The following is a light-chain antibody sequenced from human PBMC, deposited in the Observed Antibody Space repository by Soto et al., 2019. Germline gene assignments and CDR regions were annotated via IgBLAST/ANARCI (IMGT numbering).Light chain of an antibody. CDR3: QQSSSTPPT. Sequence: DIQMTQSPSSLSASVGDRVTITCRASQTISTYLKWYQQNPGKAPKLLIYGASSLHSGVPSRFSGSASETDFTLTISSLQPEDFATYYCQQSSSTPPTFGQGTKVDIK. CDR1: QTISTY. V-gene: IGKV1-39*01. CDR2: GAS. J-gene: IGKJ1*01.